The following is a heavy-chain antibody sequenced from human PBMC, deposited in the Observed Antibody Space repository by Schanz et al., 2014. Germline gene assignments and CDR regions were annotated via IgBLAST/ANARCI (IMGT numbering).Heavy chain of an antibody. V-gene: IGHV3-48*01. Sequence: EVQLVEYGGGLVQPGGSLRLSCAASGFTFSGYSMNWVRQAPGKGLEWVAYISSSSSTIHYADSVKGRFTISRDNAKNSLYLQMDSLRAEDTAVYYCARDLPRTFLFDYWGQGTLVTVSS. CDR3: ARDLPRTFLFDY. J-gene: IGHJ4*02. CDR2: ISSSSSTI. CDR1: GFTFSGYS.